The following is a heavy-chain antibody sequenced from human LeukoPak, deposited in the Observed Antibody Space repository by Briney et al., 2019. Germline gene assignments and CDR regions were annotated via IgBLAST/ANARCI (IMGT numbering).Heavy chain of an antibody. CDR2: IIPIFGTA. CDR3: AKETLGGRGYYYYGMDV. D-gene: IGHD4-23*01. J-gene: IGHJ6*02. CDR1: GGTFSSYA. Sequence: ASVKVSCKASGGTFSSYAINWVRQAPGQGLEWMGGIIPIFGTANYAQRFQGRVTITADESTSTAYMELSSLRSEDTAVYYCAKETLGGRGYYYYGMDVWGQGTTVTVSS. V-gene: IGHV1-69*13.